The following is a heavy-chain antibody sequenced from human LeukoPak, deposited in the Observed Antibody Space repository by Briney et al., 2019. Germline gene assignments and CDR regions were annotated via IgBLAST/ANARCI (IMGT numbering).Heavy chain of an antibody. Sequence: GASVKVSCKASGHTFSTYGITWVREAPGQGPEWVGWISGSTGSTQYAQAVQGRVTMTTDTSTGTAYMELRSLRSDDTAVYYCARVGRDCSSINCYWADWFDPWGQGTLVIVSS. CDR3: ARVGRDCSSINCYWADWFDP. CDR2: ISGSTGST. CDR1: GHTFSTYG. J-gene: IGHJ5*02. V-gene: IGHV1-18*01. D-gene: IGHD2-2*01.